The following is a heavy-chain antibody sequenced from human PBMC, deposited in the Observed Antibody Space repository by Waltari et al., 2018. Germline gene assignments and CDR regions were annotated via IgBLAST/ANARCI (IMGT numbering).Heavy chain of an antibody. J-gene: IGHJ2*01. D-gene: IGHD1-1*01. CDR1: GFIVSANY. CDR2: LYSGGAS. CDR3: ATKMGTGAGYLDL. Sequence: EVQLVETGGGLSQPGESLRLPGVASGFIVSANYMDWVRQARGKGLEWFSVLYSGGASTYVDSVRGRFTITRDDSKNILFLQMNNLRADDSAVYYCATKMGTGAGYLDLWGRGTLVTVSS. V-gene: IGHV3-53*02.